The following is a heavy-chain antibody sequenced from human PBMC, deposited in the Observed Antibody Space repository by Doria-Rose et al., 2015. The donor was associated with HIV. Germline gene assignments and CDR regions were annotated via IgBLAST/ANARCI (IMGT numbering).Heavy chain of an antibody. D-gene: IGHD6-13*01. V-gene: IGHV2-26*01. Sequence: SGPVLVKPTETLTLTCTVSGVSLSSPGMGVSWIRQPPGKALEWLAIIFADDDRSYKTSLKSRLTISRGTTKSQVVLTMTDMDPVDTATYYCARIKSSRWYHKYYFDSWGQGTLVIVSA. J-gene: IGHJ4*02. CDR2: IFADDDR. CDR3: ARIKSSRWYHKYYFDS. CDR1: GVSLSSPGMG.